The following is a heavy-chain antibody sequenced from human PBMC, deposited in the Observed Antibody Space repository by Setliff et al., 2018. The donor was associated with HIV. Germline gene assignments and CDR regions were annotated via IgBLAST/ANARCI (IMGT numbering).Heavy chain of an antibody. J-gene: IGHJ6*03. CDR1: GGSISSYY. V-gene: IGHV4-4*08. Sequence: SETLSLTCTVSGGSISSYYWSWIRQPPGKGLEWIGYIYTSGSTNYSPSLKSRITISLDTSENRFSLRLHSVTAADTAMYYCAREYYRSGGYYSGWKYYYMDVWGKGTTVTVSS. CDR2: IYTSGST. D-gene: IGHD2-15*01. CDR3: AREYYRSGGYYSGWKYYYMDV.